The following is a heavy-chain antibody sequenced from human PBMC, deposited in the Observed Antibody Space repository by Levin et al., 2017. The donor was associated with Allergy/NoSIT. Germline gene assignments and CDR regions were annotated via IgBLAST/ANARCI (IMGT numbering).Heavy chain of an antibody. J-gene: IGHJ4*02. CDR3: ARDRGYCSGGSGPSQNLFDY. V-gene: IGHV3-7*01. CDR1: GFTFSSYW. CDR2: TKQDGSEK. Sequence: HPGGSLRLSCEASGFTFSSYWMSWVRQAPGKGLEWVANTKQDGSEKYYVDSVKGRFTISRDNAKSSLYLQMNSLRPEDTAVYYCARDRGYCSGGSGPSQNLFDYWGQGTLVTVSS. D-gene: IGHD2-15*01.